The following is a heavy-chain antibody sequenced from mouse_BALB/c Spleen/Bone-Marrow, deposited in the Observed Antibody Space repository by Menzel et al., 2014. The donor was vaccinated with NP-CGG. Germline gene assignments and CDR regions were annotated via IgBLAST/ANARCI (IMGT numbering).Heavy chain of an antibody. V-gene: IGHV1S81*02. CDR2: INPSNGRT. Sequence: QVQLQQSGAELVKPGASVKLSCKASGYTFTSYWMHWVKQRPGQGLEWIGEINPSNGRTNYNEKFKSKATLTVDKSSSTAYMQLSSLTSEDSAVYYCARDYDYWYFDVWGAGTPVTVSS. J-gene: IGHJ1*01. D-gene: IGHD2-4*01. CDR3: ARDYDYWYFDV. CDR1: GYTFTSYW.